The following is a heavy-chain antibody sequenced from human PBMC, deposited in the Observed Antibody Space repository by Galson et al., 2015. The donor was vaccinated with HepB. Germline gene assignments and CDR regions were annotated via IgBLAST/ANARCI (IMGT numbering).Heavy chain of an antibody. Sequence: QSGAEVKKPGESLKISCKGSGYTFGNHWIAWVRQMPGKGLEYMGIIYPGDSDTRYSPSFQGQVTISADKSISTAYLQWSSLKASDTAMYYCAVTFTLLSRPLFDYWGQGTLVTVSS. D-gene: IGHD1-26*01. J-gene: IGHJ4*02. V-gene: IGHV5-51*01. CDR2: IYPGDSDT. CDR1: GYTFGNHW. CDR3: AVTFTLLSRPLFDY.